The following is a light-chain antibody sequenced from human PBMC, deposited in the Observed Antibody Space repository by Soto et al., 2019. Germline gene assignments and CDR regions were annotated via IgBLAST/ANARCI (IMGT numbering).Light chain of an antibody. CDR1: QSISSW. Sequence: DIQMTQSPSTLSASVGDRVTITCRASQSISSWLAWYQQKPGKAPKLLIYDASSLESGVPSRFSGSGSGTEFHLTISSLQPDDFATYYCQQYNSYPGTFGQGTKVEIK. J-gene: IGKJ1*01. CDR2: DAS. CDR3: QQYNSYPGT. V-gene: IGKV1-5*01.